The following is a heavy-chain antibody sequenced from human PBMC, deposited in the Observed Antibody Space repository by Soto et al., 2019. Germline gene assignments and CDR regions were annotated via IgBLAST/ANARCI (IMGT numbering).Heavy chain of an antibody. CDR3: ARGGQCSGGTCYRNWFDP. J-gene: IGHJ5*02. CDR1: GGSISSGDYY. CDR2: IDYRGTT. Sequence: SETLSLTCTVSGGSISSGDYYWSWIRQPPGKGLECIGYIDYRGTTYYNPSLKSRVNISVDTSKNQFSLNLNSVTAADTAVYFCARGGQCSGGTCYRNWFDPWGQGTPVTVSS. V-gene: IGHV4-30-4*01. D-gene: IGHD2-15*01.